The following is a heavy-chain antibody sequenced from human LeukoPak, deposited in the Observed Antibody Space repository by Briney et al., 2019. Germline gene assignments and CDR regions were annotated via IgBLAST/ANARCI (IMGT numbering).Heavy chain of an antibody. Sequence: PSETLSLTCTVSGGSISSGGYYWSWIRQPPGKGLEWIGYIYHSGSTYYNPSLKSRVTISVDRSKNQFSLKLSSVTAADTAVYYCARAPAPGYYYMDVWGKGTTVTVSS. CDR1: GGSISSGGYY. J-gene: IGHJ6*03. CDR2: IYHSGST. D-gene: IGHD7-27*01. V-gene: IGHV4-30-2*01. CDR3: ARAPAPGYYYMDV.